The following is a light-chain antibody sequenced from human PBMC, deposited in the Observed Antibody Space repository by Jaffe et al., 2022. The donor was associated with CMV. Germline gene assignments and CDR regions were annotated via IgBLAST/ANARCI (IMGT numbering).Light chain of an antibody. Sequence: DIQMTQSPSSLSASVGDRVTITCRASQSIGSYLSWYQQKPGKAPKLLLYAASSLQSGVPSRFSGGESGTDFTLTISSLQPEDFATYFCQQSYSFPWTFGQGTKVEIK. J-gene: IGKJ1*01. CDR2: AAS. V-gene: IGKV1-39*01. CDR1: QSIGSY. CDR3: QQSYSFPWT.